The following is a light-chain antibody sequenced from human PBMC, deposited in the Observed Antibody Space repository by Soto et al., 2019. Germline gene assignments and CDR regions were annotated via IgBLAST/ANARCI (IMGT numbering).Light chain of an antibody. V-gene: IGLV1-51*01. J-gene: IGLJ7*01. Sequence: QAVVTQPPSVSAAPGQKVTISCSGSSSNIGSDYVSWYQHVPGTAPKLLIYDNDKRPSGIPDRFSGSKSGTSATLGITGLQTGDEADYYCGTWDYSLSAVVFGGGTQLTVL. CDR3: GTWDYSLSAVV. CDR2: DND. CDR1: SSNIGSDY.